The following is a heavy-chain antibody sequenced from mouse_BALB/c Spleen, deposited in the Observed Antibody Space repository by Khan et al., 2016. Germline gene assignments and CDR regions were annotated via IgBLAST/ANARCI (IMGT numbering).Heavy chain of an antibody. J-gene: IGHJ1*01. CDR2: ISNGGDNT. D-gene: IGHD1-1*01. CDR3: ARHPRNYGSPWYFDV. Sequence: EVELVESGGGLVQPGGSLKLSCATSGFTFSDYYMYWVRQTPEKRLEWVAYISNGGDNTYYPDTVKGRFTISRDNAKNILYLQMSRRKSEDTAMSYCARHPRNYGSPWYFDVWGAGTPVTVSS. V-gene: IGHV5-12*02. CDR1: GFTFSDYY.